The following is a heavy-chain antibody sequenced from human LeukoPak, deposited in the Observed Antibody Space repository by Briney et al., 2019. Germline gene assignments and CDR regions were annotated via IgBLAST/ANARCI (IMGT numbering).Heavy chain of an antibody. CDR1: GGSISTSSYY. J-gene: IGHJ4*02. CDR2: IYYSGST. CDR3: ARRHVEYSSSSDPYYFDY. V-gene: IGHV4-39*07. D-gene: IGHD6-6*01. Sequence: PSETLSLTCTVSGGSISTSSYYWGWIRQPPGKGPECIGNIYYSGSTYYNPSLKSRVTISVDTSKNQFSLKLSSVTAADTAVYYCARRHVEYSSSSDPYYFDYWGQGTLVTVSS.